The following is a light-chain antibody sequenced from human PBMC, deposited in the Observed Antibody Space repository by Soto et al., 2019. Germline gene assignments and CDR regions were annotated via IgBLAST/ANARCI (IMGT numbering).Light chain of an antibody. CDR3: QQYYNVKALN. V-gene: IGKV3D-7*01. CDR1: QSAYSSY. Sequence: VLNHTLVSLSASPIVIATLSFRSSQSAYSSYLSWYQQTPGQAPRLLIYGASNRATGIPDRFSGSGRGSGTDFTLTISSLQPEDFAGYYCQQYYNVKALNFAGGTKVEIK. CDR2: GAS. J-gene: IGKJ4*01.